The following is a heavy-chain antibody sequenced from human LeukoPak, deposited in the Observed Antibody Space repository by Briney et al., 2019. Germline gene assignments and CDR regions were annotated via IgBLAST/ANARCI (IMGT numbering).Heavy chain of an antibody. J-gene: IGHJ4*02. CDR1: GYSFTSYW. CDR2: IYPGDSDT. Sequence: GESLKISCKGSGYSFTSYWIDWVRQMPGKGLEWMGIIYPGDSDTRYSPSFQGQVTISADKSISTAYLQWSSLKASDTAMYYCARQQYYGSGSYYNGIYYFDYWGQGTLVTVSS. D-gene: IGHD3-10*01. CDR3: ARQQYYGSGSYYNGIYYFDY. V-gene: IGHV5-51*01.